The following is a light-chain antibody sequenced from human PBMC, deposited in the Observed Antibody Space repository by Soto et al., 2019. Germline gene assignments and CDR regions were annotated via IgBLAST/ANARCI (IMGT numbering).Light chain of an antibody. CDR3: SSYTTSSTLRYV. V-gene: IGLV2-14*03. J-gene: IGLJ1*01. CDR1: SSDVGAYNF. Sequence: QSVLTQLASVSGAPGQSSTIFCTGTSSDVGAYNFVSWYQQHPGKAPKVMIYDVTNRPSGVSNRFSGSKSGNTASLTISGLQAEDGADYYCSSYTTSSTLRYVFGTGTKVTV. CDR2: DVT.